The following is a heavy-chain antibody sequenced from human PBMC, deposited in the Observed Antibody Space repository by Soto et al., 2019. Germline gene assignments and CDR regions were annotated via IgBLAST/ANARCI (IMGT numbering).Heavy chain of an antibody. J-gene: IGHJ4*02. CDR2: IWYDGSNK. CDR3: ARDGSDSYRMIGASSVEPWLPGYYFDY. D-gene: IGHD3-22*01. CDR1: GFTFSSYG. Sequence: PGGSLRLSCAASGFTFSSYGMHWVRQAPGKGLEWVAVIWYDGSNKYYADSVKGRFTISRDNSKNTLYLQMNSLRAEDTAVYYCARDGSDSYRMIGASSVEPWLPGYYFDYWGQGNPVTVYS. V-gene: IGHV3-33*01.